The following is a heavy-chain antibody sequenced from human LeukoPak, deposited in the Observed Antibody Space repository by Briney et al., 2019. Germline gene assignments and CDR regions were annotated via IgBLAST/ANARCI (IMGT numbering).Heavy chain of an antibody. CDR1: GFTFSSYA. J-gene: IGHJ4*02. D-gene: IGHD3/OR15-3a*01. CDR3: ATDGQVWFQGGLDY. CDR2: ISGSGSST. Sequence: GGSLRLSCAASGFTFSSYAMSWVRQAPGKGLDWVSAISGSGSSTYYADSVKGRFTISRDNSKNTLYLQLNSLRAEDTAVYYCATDGQVWFQGGLDYWGQGTLVTVSS. V-gene: IGHV3-23*01.